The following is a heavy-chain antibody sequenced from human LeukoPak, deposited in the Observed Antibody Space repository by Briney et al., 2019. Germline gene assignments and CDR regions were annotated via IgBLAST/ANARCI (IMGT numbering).Heavy chain of an antibody. CDR3: ARVGGDHSTGHYSVDY. CDR2: LHHSGST. D-gene: IGHD3-22*01. J-gene: IGHJ4*02. Sequence: SETLSLTCAVSGYSITSTYWWGWIRQPPGTGLEWIGSLHHSGSTSYSPSLKSRVTISADTSENQFSLRLRSVTAGDTAVYYCARVGGDHSTGHYSVDYWGQGIMVTVSS. CDR1: GYSITSTYW. V-gene: IGHV4-38-2*01.